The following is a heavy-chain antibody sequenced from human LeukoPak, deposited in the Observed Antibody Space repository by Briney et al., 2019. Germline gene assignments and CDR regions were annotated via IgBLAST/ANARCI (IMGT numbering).Heavy chain of an antibody. V-gene: IGHV3-23*01. CDR3: AKSLFTSATGTGRAFHI. J-gene: IGHJ3*02. Sequence: GGSLRLSCAASGFTVSSNYMSWVRQAPGKGLEWVSAISASGDVTFYADSLRGRFTISRDNSKSTLYLQMNGLRAEDTAIFYCAKSLFTSATGTGRAFHIWGQGTRVTVSS. D-gene: IGHD1-1*01. CDR2: ISASGDVT. CDR1: GFTVSSNY.